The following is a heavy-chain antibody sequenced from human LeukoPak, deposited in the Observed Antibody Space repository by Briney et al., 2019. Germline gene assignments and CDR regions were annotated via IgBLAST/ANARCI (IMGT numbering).Heavy chain of an antibody. V-gene: IGHV3-23*01. D-gene: IGHD3-22*01. Sequence: GGSLRLSCAASGFTFSSYAMSWVRQAPGKGLEWVSAISGSGGSTYYADSEKGRFTISRDNSKNTLYLQMNSLRAEDTAVYYCAKDLGDNNYYDNSGYLAFDIWRQGTMVTVSS. CDR1: GFTFSSYA. J-gene: IGHJ3*02. CDR2: ISGSGGST. CDR3: AKDLGDNNYYDNSGYLAFDI.